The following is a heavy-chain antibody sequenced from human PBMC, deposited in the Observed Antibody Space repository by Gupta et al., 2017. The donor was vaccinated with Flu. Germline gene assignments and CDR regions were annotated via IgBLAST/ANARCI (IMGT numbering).Heavy chain of an antibody. J-gene: IGHJ5*02. Sequence: VRQAPGKGLVWVSRIKSDESSASYADSVKGRFTISRDNAKNTLYLQMNSLRAEDTAVYYCARDGAGDCSGGSCYSWFDPWGQGTLVTVSS. D-gene: IGHD2-15*01. V-gene: IGHV3-74*01. CDR3: ARDGAGDCSGGSCYSWFDP. CDR2: IKSDESSA.